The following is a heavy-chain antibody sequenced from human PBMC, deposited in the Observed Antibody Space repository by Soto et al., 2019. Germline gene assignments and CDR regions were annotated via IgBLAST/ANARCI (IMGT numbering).Heavy chain of an antibody. CDR1: GYIFISSE. CDR3: AKKHSGSSLAY. CDR2: MNPHTGET. J-gene: IGHJ4*02. V-gene: IGHV1-8*02. D-gene: IGHD6-6*01. Sequence: ASVKVSCKTSGYIFISSEINWVRQAPGQGLELMGWMNPHTGETDAARKFQGRLTMTRNTSINTAYLELSSLTSEDTAVYYCAKKHSGSSLAYWGQGSLVTVSS.